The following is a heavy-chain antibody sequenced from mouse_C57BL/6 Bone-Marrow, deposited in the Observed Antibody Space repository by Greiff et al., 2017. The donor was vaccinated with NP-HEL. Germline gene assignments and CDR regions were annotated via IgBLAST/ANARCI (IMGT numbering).Heavy chain of an antibody. CDR1: GFTFSSYG. CDR3: ARHYYSNYFDY. V-gene: IGHV5-6*01. CDR2: ISSGGSYT. J-gene: IGHJ2*01. Sequence: EVKLVESGGDLVKPGGSLKLSCAASGFTFSSYGMSWVRQTPDKRLEWVATISSGGSYTYYPDSVKGRFTISRDYAKNTLYLQMSSLKYEDTAMYYCARHYYSNYFDYWGQGTTLTVSS. D-gene: IGHD2-5*01.